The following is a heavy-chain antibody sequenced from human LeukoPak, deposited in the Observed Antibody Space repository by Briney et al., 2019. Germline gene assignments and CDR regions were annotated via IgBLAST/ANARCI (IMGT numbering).Heavy chain of an antibody. Sequence: ASVKVSCKASGGSFSSYAISWVRQAPGQGLEWMGRIIPILGIANYAQKFQGRVTITADKSTSTAYMELSSLRSEDTAVYYCASPASGYDTTYDYWGQGTLVTVSS. CDR2: IIPILGIA. J-gene: IGHJ4*02. CDR1: GGSFSSYA. V-gene: IGHV1-69*04. CDR3: ASPASGYDTTYDY. D-gene: IGHD5-12*01.